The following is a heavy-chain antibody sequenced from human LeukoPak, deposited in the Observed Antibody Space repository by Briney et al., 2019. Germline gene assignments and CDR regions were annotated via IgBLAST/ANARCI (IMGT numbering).Heavy chain of an antibody. J-gene: IGHJ6*04. CDR3: AIGYCSGGSCYGYYYGMDV. V-gene: IGHV1-69*13. Sequence: SVKVSCKASGGTFSSYAISWVRQAPGQGLEWMGGIIPIFGTANYAQKFQGRVTMTADESTSTAYMELSSLRSEDTAVYYCAIGYCSGGSCYGYYYGMDVWGKGTTVTVS. CDR2: IIPIFGTA. CDR1: GGTFSSYA. D-gene: IGHD2-15*01.